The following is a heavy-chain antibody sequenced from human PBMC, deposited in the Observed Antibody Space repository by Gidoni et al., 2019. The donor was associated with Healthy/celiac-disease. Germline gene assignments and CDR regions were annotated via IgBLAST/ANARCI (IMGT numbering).Heavy chain of an antibody. CDR2: ISWDGGST. V-gene: IGHV3-43*01. D-gene: IGHD3-10*01. J-gene: IGHJ4*02. CDR1: GFTVADYT. Sequence: EVQLVESGGVVVQPGGSLSLSCAASGFTVADYTMHWVRQAPGKGLECVSLISWDGGSTYYADSVKGRFTISRDNSKNSLYLQMNSLRTEDTALYYCAKDIGDIEPQYYFDYWGQGTLVTVSS. CDR3: AKDIGDIEPQYYFDY.